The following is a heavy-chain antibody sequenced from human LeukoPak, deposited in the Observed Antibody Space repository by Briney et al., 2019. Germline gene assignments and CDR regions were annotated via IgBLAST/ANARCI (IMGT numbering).Heavy chain of an antibody. D-gene: IGHD3-22*01. V-gene: IGHV3-23*01. CDR2: ISGSGGST. J-gene: IGHJ3*02. CDR1: GFTFSSYG. Sequence: GGSLRLSCAASGFTFSSYGMSWVRQAPGKGLEWVSAISGSGGSTYYADSVKGRFTISRDNSKNTLYLQMNSLRAEDTAVYYCAKGSVGGSGYPNDAFDIWGQGTMVTVSS. CDR3: AKGSVGGSGYPNDAFDI.